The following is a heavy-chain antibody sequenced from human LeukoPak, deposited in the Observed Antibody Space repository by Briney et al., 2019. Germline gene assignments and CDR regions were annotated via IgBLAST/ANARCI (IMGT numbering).Heavy chain of an antibody. CDR3: ARDEGILNWFDP. D-gene: IGHD1-14*01. CDR1: GGSISSYY. Sequence: SETLSLTCTVSGGSISSYYWSWLRQPAGKGLERIRRIYTSGSTNYNPSLKSRVTMSVDTSKNQFSLKLSSVTAADTAVYYCARDEGILNWFDPWGQGTLVTVSS. V-gene: IGHV4-4*07. J-gene: IGHJ5*02. CDR2: IYTSGST.